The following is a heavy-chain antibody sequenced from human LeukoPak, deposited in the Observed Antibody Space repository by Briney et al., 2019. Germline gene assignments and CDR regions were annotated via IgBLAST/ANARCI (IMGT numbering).Heavy chain of an antibody. V-gene: IGHV4-59*02. D-gene: IGHD3-10*01. CDR1: GGSVTSFY. Sequence: SETLSLTCAVSGGSVTSFYWNWIRQPPGKGLEWIGYIYYSGSTNYNPSLKSRVTISVDTSKNQFSLKLTSVTAADTAVYYCARARYGSGSYAFGYWGQGTLLTVSS. CDR2: IYYSGST. J-gene: IGHJ4*02. CDR3: ARARYGSGSYAFGY.